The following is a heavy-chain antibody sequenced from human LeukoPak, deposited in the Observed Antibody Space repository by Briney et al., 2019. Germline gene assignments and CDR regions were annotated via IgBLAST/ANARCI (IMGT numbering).Heavy chain of an antibody. CDR3: ARDGFGESFSDY. CDR1: GFTFSSYD. D-gene: IGHD3-10*01. Sequence: GGSLRLSCAASGFTFSSYDMHWVRQAPGKGLEWAAVIWYDGSNKYYADSVKGRFTISRDNSKNTLYLQMNSLRAEDTAVYYCARDGFGESFSDYWGERTLVTVSS. J-gene: IGHJ4*02. V-gene: IGHV3-33*01. CDR2: IWYDGSNK.